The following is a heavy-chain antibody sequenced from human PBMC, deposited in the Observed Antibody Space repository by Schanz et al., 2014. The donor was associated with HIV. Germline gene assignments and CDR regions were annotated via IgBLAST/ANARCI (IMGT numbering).Heavy chain of an antibody. D-gene: IGHD6-19*01. Sequence: QVQVLESGGGLVQPGGSLRLSCAASGFTFSTTAMSWVRQPPGKGLEWVAAMSYDGFSKYYADSVKGRFTISRDYSKNSLDLEVSSLRTEDTAIYFCAREGGTSGRNGYFDSWGQGALVTVSS. CDR2: MSYDGFSK. V-gene: IGHV3-30-3*01. CDR1: GFTFSTTA. J-gene: IGHJ4*02. CDR3: AREGGTSGRNGYFDS.